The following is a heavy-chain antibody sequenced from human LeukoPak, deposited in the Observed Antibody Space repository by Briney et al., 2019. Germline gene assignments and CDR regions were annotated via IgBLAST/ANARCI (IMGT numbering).Heavy chain of an antibody. J-gene: IGHJ4*02. Sequence: PSETLSLTCAVSGGSFSDFYWSWIRQAPGKGLEWIGEIDHGGSTNYNPSVKSRVTISVDKSKKQFSLKLGSVTAADTAVYYCARGLPAYSSSWYYFDYWGQGTRVTVSS. D-gene: IGHD6-13*01. CDR1: GGSFSDFY. CDR2: IDHGGST. V-gene: IGHV4-34*01. CDR3: ARGLPAYSSSWYYFDY.